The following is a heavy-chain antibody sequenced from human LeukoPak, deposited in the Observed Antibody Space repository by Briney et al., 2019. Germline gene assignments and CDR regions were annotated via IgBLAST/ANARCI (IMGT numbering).Heavy chain of an antibody. CDR3: AKARSATVTTSFDY. Sequence: PGGSLRISCTASGFSFDRFDMTGVRQAPGEGLEWVSTISGSGGSTYYADSVKGRFTISRDNSKNTLYLQMNSLRAEDTAVYYCAKARSATVTTSFDYWGQGTLVTVSS. CDR2: ISGSGGST. V-gene: IGHV3-23*01. D-gene: IGHD4-17*01. CDR1: GFSFDRFD. J-gene: IGHJ4*02.